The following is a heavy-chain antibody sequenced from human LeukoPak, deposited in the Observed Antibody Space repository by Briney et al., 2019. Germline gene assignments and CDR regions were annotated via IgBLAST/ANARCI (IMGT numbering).Heavy chain of an antibody. CDR2: INPNSGGT. CDR1: GYTFTGYY. J-gene: IGHJ3*02. V-gene: IGHV1-2*02. Sequence: ASVKVSCKASGYTFTGYYMHWVRQAPGQGLEWMGWINPNSGGTNYAQKFQGRVTMTRDTSISTAYMELSRLRSDDTAVYYCARVVWVIGPHDAFDIWGQGTMVTVSS. CDR3: ARVVWVIGPHDAFDI. D-gene: IGHD3-22*01.